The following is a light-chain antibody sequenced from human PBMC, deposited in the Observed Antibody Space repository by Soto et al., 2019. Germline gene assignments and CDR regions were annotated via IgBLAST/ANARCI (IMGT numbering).Light chain of an antibody. Sequence: IQVTQSPSSLSAPVRDRDTITCRASQSISTSLNWYQQKPGKAPNLLIFTSSNLESGVPSRFSGIGSGTDFTLTISSLKTEDFATYVGQQGYSRTRTFGQGTKVDI. J-gene: IGKJ1*01. CDR3: QQGYSRTRT. V-gene: IGKV1-39*01. CDR1: QSISTS. CDR2: TSS.